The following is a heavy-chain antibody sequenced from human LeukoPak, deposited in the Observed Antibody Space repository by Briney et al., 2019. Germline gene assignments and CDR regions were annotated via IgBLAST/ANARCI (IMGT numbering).Heavy chain of an antibody. J-gene: IGHJ4*02. Sequence: GGSLKLSCAASGFTFSSYAMHWVRQAPGKGLEWVAVISYDGSNKYYADSVKGRFTISRDNSKNTLYLQMNSLRAEDTAVYYCARNSSITIFGVVTESLFDYWGQGTLVTVSS. CDR3: ARNSSITIFGVVTESLFDY. D-gene: IGHD3-3*01. CDR2: ISYDGSNK. CDR1: GFTFSSYA. V-gene: IGHV3-30-3*01.